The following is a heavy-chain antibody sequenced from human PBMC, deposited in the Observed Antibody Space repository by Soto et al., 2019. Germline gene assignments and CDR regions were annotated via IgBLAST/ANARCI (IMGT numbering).Heavy chain of an antibody. CDR3: ARAGDITNWFDP. V-gene: IGHV4-4*02. CDR2: IYHSGST. Sequence: ETLSLTCAVSGGSIRSSNWWSWVRQPPGMGLEWIGEIYHSGSTNYNASLKSRVTISVDKSKNQFSLKLSSVTAADTAVYYCARAGDITNWFDPWGQGTLVTV. CDR1: GGSIRSSNW. J-gene: IGHJ5*02. D-gene: IGHD3-16*02.